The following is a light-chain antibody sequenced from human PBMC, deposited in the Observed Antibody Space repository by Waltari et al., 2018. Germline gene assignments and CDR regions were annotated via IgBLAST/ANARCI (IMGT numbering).Light chain of an antibody. J-gene: IGKJ3*01. CDR2: STP. Sequence: EIVLTQSPGTLSLSPGDRATLSCRASQSVASNSLAGYQQRPGRAPRLLIYSTPSRATDIPDRFSGSGSVTVFTLTISRLEPEDFAVYYCQKHNTFGPGTKVDIK. CDR1: QSVASNS. V-gene: IGKV3-20*01. CDR3: QKHNT.